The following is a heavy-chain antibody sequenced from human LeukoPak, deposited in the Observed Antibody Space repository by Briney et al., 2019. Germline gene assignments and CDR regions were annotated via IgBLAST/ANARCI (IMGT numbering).Heavy chain of an antibody. D-gene: IGHD4-11*01. CDR3: ARERETTLVPDAFDI. J-gene: IGHJ3*02. CDR2: ISSSSSAV. V-gene: IGHV3-48*02. CDR1: GFTFSNYN. Sequence: PGGSPRLSCAASGFTFSNYNMNWVRQVPGKGLEWVSYISSSSSAVYYADSVKGRLTISRDNGKNSLFLQMNSLRDEDTAVYYCARERETTLVPDAFDIWGQGTTVTVSS.